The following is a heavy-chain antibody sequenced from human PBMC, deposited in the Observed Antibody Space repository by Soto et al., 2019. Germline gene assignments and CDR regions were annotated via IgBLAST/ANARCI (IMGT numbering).Heavy chain of an antibody. V-gene: IGHV4-30-4*01. J-gene: IGHJ6*02. Sequence: QVQLQESDPGLVRPSQTLSLTCTVSGGSIGVEHYHWTWIRQPPGKGLEWIGYIHYSGSVYYNPSLQSRLSMSVDTSKNLFSLKLASVTAADTAVYFCVREDDGGDRDYYGLDVWGQGTTVTVSS. CDR2: IHYSGSV. CDR3: VREDDGGDRDYYGLDV. CDR1: GGSIGVEHYH. D-gene: IGHD2-21*02.